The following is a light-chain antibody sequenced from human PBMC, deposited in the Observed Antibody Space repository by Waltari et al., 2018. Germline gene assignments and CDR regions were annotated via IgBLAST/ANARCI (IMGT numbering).Light chain of an antibody. J-gene: IGLJ2*01. CDR3: QVWDNDSGLVL. CDR2: YDT. CDR1: KIGDKR. Sequence: SYVVTQPPSLSVAPGETDKVTCWVFKIGDKRVHWYQQKPGQAPVLVTYYDTDRPSGIPERFSGSNSGNTATLTISGVEAGDEADYYCQVWDNDSGLVLFGGGTKVTVL. V-gene: IGLV3-21*04.